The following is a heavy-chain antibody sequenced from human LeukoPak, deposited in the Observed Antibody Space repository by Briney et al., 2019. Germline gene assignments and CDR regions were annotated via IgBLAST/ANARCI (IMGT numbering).Heavy chain of an antibody. J-gene: IGHJ3*02. D-gene: IGHD2-8*01. CDR2: IYYSGST. CDR1: GGSISSGDYY. V-gene: IGHV4-30-4*08. CDR3: ARAPPGVAFDI. Sequence: PSETLSLTCTVSGGSISSGDYYWSWIRQPPGKGLEWIGYIYYSGSTYYNPSLKSRVTISVDTSKNQFSLKLSFVTAADTAVYYCARAPPGVAFDIWGQGTMVTVSS.